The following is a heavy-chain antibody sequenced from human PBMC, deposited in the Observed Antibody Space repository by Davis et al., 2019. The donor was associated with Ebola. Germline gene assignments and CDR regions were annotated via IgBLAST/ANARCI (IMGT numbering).Heavy chain of an antibody. Sequence: GGSLRLSCAAAGFSFGDYAMHCVRQAPGKGLEWVSLVIWDGRSIAYADSVRDRFSISRDNSRNFLYLQMTGLRAEDTALYYCAAYDSTFRNYWGQGTLVTVSS. J-gene: IGHJ4*02. CDR1: GFSFGDYA. CDR2: VIWDGRSI. CDR3: AAYDSTFRNY. V-gene: IGHV3-43D*03. D-gene: IGHD3-22*01.